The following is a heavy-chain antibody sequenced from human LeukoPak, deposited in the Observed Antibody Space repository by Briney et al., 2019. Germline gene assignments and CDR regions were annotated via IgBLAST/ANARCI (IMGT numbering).Heavy chain of an antibody. Sequence: PGGSLRLSCAASGFTFSSYSMNWVRQAPGKGLESVSYISSSSSTIYYADSVKGRFTISRDNAKNSLYLQMNSLRAEDTAVYYCARDPRYCSSTSCQPDYWGQGTLVTVSS. V-gene: IGHV3-48*01. D-gene: IGHD2-2*01. CDR3: ARDPRYCSSTSCQPDY. J-gene: IGHJ4*02. CDR2: ISSSSSTI. CDR1: GFTFSSYS.